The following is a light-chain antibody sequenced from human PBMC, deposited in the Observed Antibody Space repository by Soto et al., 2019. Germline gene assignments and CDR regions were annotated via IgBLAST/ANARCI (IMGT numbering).Light chain of an antibody. J-gene: IGLJ1*01. V-gene: IGLV2-14*01. CDR1: SSDVGGYNY. CDR2: EVS. Sequence: QSVLTQPASVSGSPGQSITISCTGTSSDVGGYNYVSWYQHHPGKAPKLIIYEVSNRPSGVSNRFSGSKSGNTASLTISGLQAEDDADYYCSSCTSSVPRVFGNGTKVTVL. CDR3: SSCTSSVPRV.